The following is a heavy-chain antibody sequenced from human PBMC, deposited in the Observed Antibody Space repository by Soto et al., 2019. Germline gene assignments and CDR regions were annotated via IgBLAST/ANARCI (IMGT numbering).Heavy chain of an antibody. J-gene: IGHJ4*02. V-gene: IGHV2-5*02. D-gene: IGHD6-19*01. CDR3: AHSVMAGLGYYFDY. Sequence: QITLKESGATLVKPTQTLTLTCTFSGFSLSSTRVAVGWIRQPQGKALAWLALIYWDADKRYSPFLKSRLNITKDTDKIQVVLTQTTMDPVDTSTYYSAHSVMAGLGYYFDYCCQGTLVTVSS. CDR2: IYWDADK. CDR1: GFSLSSTRVA.